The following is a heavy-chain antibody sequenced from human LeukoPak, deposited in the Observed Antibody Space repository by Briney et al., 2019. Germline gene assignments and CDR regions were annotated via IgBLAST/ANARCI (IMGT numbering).Heavy chain of an antibody. V-gene: IGHV1-2*02. J-gene: IGHJ5*02. Sequence: GASVKVSCKASGYTFTGYYMHWVRQAPGQGLEWMGWINPNSGGTNYAQKFQGRVTMTRDTSISTAYMELRSLRSDDTAVYYCARGVFRYSYGFFWFDPWGQGTLVTVSS. CDR2: INPNSGGT. D-gene: IGHD5-18*01. CDR3: ARGVFRYSYGFFWFDP. CDR1: GYTFTGYY.